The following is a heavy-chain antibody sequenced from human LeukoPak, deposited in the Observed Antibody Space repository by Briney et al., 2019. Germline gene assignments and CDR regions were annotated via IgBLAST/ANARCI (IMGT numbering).Heavy chain of an antibody. Sequence: SETLSLTCTVSGGSITGYFWSWIRQPPGKGLEWIGYIYYTGSTNCNPSLKSRVTISVDTSKNQFSLNLTSVTAADTAVYYCARGRYGFDSWGQGTLITVSS. CDR1: GGSITGYF. D-gene: IGHD1-26*01. CDR2: IYYTGST. J-gene: IGHJ4*02. V-gene: IGHV4-59*01. CDR3: ARGRYGFDS.